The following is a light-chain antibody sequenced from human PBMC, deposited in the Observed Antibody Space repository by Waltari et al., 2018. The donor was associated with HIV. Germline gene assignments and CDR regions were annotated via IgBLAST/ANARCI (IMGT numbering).Light chain of an antibody. J-gene: IGKJ3*01. CDR1: QGINAW. CDR2: KAS. V-gene: IGKV1-5*03. CDR3: QQYNNFPAT. Sequence: DIQMTQSPSNLSPSVGDSVIITCRASQGINAWLAWYQQIPGKAPRLLIYKASNLQSGVPSRFIGSGSGTEFTLTISSLQPDDFATYYCQQYNNFPATFGPGTKVDIK.